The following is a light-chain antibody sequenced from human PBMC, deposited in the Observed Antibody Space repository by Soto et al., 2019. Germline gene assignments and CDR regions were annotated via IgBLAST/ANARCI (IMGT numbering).Light chain of an antibody. CDR3: QQYNNWPL. J-gene: IGKJ5*01. V-gene: IGKV3-11*01. CDR1: QSVDSY. Sequence: EIVLTQSPDTLSLSPGERATLSFRASQSVDSYLAWYQQKPGQAPRLLIYDVSNRATGIPARFSGSGAGTVCTLAFGSLVPGDFAVYYCQQYNNWPLFGQGIRLEIK. CDR2: DVS.